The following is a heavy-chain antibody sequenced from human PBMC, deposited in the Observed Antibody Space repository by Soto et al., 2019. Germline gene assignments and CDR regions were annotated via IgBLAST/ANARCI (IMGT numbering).Heavy chain of an antibody. D-gene: IGHD3-10*01. CDR1: GDSISGYN. V-gene: IGHV4-59*08. CDR3: VRQGIGVLHGLVDV. J-gene: IGHJ6*02. CDR2: FRSGGGT. Sequence: QVQLQESGPGLVKPSETLSLTCTVSGDSISGYNLAWIRQTPGKGLEWIGYFRSGGGTSYNPSLTGRVAISADPATEQFSLSLGSVTAADTAVYYCVRQGIGVLHGLVDVWGQGTTVTVSS.